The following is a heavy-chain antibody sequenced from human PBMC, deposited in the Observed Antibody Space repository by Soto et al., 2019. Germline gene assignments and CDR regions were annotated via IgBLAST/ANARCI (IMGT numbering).Heavy chain of an antibody. D-gene: IGHD3-10*01. J-gene: IGHJ6*02. CDR1: GFTFSSNS. Sequence: PGGSLRLSCAASGFTFSSNSMNWVRQAPGKGLEWVSYISSSSSTIYYADSVKGRFTISRDNAKNSLYLQMNSLRDEDTAVYYCARDFYPSGPDYYYYGMDVWGQGTTVTVSS. CDR3: ARDFYPSGPDYYYYGMDV. V-gene: IGHV3-48*02. CDR2: ISSSSSTI.